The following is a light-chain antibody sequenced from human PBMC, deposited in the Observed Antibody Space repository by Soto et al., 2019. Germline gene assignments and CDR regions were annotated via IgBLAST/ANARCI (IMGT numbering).Light chain of an antibody. CDR1: QNINRW. J-gene: IGKJ1*01. CDR3: QQYKNYSWT. CDR2: KAT. V-gene: IGKV1-5*03. Sequence: DIQMAQSPSTLSASVGDRVTITCRASQNINRWLAWYQQRPGKAPNLLLYKATSLESGVPPRSSGRGSATEFTLTINSLEPDDLATYHCQQYKNYSWTFGQGTKVEIK.